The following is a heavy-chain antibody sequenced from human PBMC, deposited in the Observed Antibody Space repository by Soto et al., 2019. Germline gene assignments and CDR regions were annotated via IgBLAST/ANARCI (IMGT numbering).Heavy chain of an antibody. CDR3: ARHTPGERGDSNDY. D-gene: IGHD2-21*02. CDR2: IYYSGST. Sequence: SETLSLTCTVSGGSISSYYWSWIRQPPGKGLEWIGYIYYSGSTNYNPSLKSRVTISVDTPKNQFSLKLSSVTAADTAVYYCARHTPGERGDSNDYWGQGTRVTVSS. V-gene: IGHV4-59*08. J-gene: IGHJ4*02. CDR1: GGSISSYY.